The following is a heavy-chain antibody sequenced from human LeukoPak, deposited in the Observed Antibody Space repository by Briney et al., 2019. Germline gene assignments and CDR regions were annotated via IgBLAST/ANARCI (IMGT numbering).Heavy chain of an antibody. D-gene: IGHD5-12*01. CDR2: IWYDGSNK. V-gene: IGHV3-33*06. J-gene: IGHJ4*02. CDR3: AKDKRVIGSGYDFDY. CDR1: GFTFSSYG. Sequence: GGSLRLSCAASGFTFSSYGMHWVRQAPGKGLEWVAVIWYDGSNKYYADSVKGRFTISRDNSKNTLYLQMNSLRAEDTAVYYCAKDKRVIGSGYDFDYWGQGTLVTVSS.